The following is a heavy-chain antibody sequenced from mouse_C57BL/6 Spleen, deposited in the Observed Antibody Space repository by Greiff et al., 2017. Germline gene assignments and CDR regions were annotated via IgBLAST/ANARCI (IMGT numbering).Heavy chain of an antibody. CDR1: GFTFSDYG. Sequence: EVKLMESGGGLVKPGGSLKLSCAASGFTFSDYGMHWVRQAPEKGLAWVAYISSGSSTIYNADTVKGRFTISRDNAKNTLFLQMTSLRSEDTAMYYCAGTGSWFAYWGQGTLVTVSA. V-gene: IGHV5-17*01. CDR3: AGTGSWFAY. CDR2: ISSGSSTI. D-gene: IGHD4-1*01. J-gene: IGHJ3*01.